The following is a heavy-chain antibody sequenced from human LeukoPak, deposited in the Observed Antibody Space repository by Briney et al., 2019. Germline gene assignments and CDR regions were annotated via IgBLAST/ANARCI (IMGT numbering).Heavy chain of an antibody. V-gene: IGHV4-59*01. CDR2: ISYSGST. J-gene: IGHJ3*02. Sequence: PSETLSLTCTVSGGSISDYYWSWIRQSPGKGLDWIASISYSGSTNYNPSLKSRVTISVDTSKNQFSLNLSSVTAADTAVYYCARTKDDAFDIWGQGTLVTVSS. CDR3: ARTKDDAFDI. CDR1: GGSISDYY.